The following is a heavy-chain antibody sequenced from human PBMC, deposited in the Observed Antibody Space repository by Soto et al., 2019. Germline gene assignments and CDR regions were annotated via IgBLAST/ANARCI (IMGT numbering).Heavy chain of an antibody. CDR3: AKDPGEPRISDDY. Sequence: EVQLLESGGGLVQPGGSLRLSCEASGFTFSSYAMSWVRQAPGKGLEWVSAISGSGGSTYYADSVKGRFTISRDNSKNTLYLQMNSLRAEDTAVYYCAKDPGEPRISDDYWGQGTLVTVSS. CDR2: ISGSGGST. D-gene: IGHD1-20*01. J-gene: IGHJ4*02. CDR1: GFTFSSYA. V-gene: IGHV3-23*01.